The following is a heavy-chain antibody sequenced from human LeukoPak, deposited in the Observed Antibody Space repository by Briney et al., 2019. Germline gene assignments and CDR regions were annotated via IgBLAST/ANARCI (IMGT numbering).Heavy chain of an antibody. J-gene: IGHJ4*02. CDR3: ARGASSPDY. D-gene: IGHD6-13*01. CDR2: ISSSGSTI. CDR1: GFTFSSYE. Sequence: GGSLRLSCAASGFTFSSYEMNWVRQAPGKGLEWVSYISSSGSTIYYADSVKGRFTISRDNAKNSLYLQMNSLRAEDTALYYCARGASSPDYWGQGTLVTVSS. V-gene: IGHV3-48*03.